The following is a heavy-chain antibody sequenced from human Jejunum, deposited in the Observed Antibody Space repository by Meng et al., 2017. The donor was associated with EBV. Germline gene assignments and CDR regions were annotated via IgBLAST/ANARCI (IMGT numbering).Heavy chain of an antibody. Sequence: QFLGVESRAEVKKTGAQIKFSCKASGYMLISYARHWVRQAPGQRLEWMGWINIGNGNTKYSQKFHGRLTISRDTSANTAYLELSSLTSEDTAIYYCATGDDYGNSNFDYWGQGTLAPSPQ. J-gene: IGHJ4*02. CDR3: ATGDDYGNSNFDY. V-gene: IGHV1-3*04. CDR2: INIGNGNT. D-gene: IGHD2/OR15-2a*01. CDR1: GYMLISYA.